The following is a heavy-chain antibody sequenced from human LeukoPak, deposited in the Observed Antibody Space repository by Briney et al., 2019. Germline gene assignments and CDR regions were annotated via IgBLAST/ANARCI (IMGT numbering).Heavy chain of an antibody. J-gene: IGHJ4*02. V-gene: IGHV3-20*04. D-gene: IGHD6-6*01. CDR3: AREGSSSSAGVGY. CDR2: INWNGGST. CDR1: GFTFDDYG. Sequence: GGSLRLSCAASGFTFDDYGMSWVRQAPGKGLEWVSGINWNGGSTGYADSVKGRFTITRDNAKNSPYAQMNSLRAEDTALHCCAREGSSSSAGVGYWGQGTLVTVSS.